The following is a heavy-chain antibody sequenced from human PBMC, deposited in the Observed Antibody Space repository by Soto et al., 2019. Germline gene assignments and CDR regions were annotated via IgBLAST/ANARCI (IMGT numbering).Heavy chain of an antibody. J-gene: IGHJ4*02. CDR3: ARRYDPYYFHY. CDR2: VYANNEI. CDR1: GFSLTTSTVA. V-gene: IGHV2-5*01. D-gene: IGHD1-1*01. Sequence: QITLKESGPTLVKPTQTLTLTCTFSGFSLTTSTVAVGWIRQPPGQALEWLAIVYANNEIHYSPSLKSRLTITKDTSTNQVVLTMTNMDPVDTATYYCARRYDPYYFHYWGQGTLVTVSS.